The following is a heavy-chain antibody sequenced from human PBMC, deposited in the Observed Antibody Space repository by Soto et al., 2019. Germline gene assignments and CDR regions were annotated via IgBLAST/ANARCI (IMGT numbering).Heavy chain of an antibody. CDR2: INHSGST. D-gene: IGHD2-8*02. V-gene: IGHV4-34*01. Sequence: QVQLQQWGAGLLKPSETLSLTCAVYGGSFSGYYWTWIRQPPGTGLEWIGEINHSGSTNYNPSLKSRVTISVYTSKTQFSLTLTSVTAADTAVYYCARDKITGLFDYWGQGTLVTVSS. CDR1: GGSFSGYY. CDR3: ARDKITGLFDY. J-gene: IGHJ4*02.